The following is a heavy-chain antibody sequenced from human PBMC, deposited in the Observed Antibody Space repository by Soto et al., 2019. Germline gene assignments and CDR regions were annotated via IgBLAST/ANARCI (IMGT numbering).Heavy chain of an antibody. CDR2: SSSDGGST. D-gene: IGHD2-2*02. J-gene: IGHJ2*01. CDR1: GFSFSHYA. V-gene: IGHV3-23*01. CDR3: ARARALSSIPQRYFHL. Sequence: EERLSESGGGLIQPGGSLRLSCAASGFSFSHYALSWVRQAPGKGLEWVSESSSDGGSTSYPDSVRGRFIISRDRSKETLYLQMNTVRLADPAVYFCARARALSSIPQRYFHLWGRGTLVTVSS.